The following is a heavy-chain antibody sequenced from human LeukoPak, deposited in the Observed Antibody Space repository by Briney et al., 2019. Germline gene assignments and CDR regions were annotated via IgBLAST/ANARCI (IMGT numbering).Heavy chain of an antibody. CDR1: GYTFNTYG. CDR2: ISPYNGNT. J-gene: IGHJ3*02. Sequence: ASVKVSCKASGYTFNTYGVTWVRQAPGQGLEWMGWISPYNGNTNYAQKLQGRVTMTTDTSTSTAYMELRSLSSDDTAVYYCAREGDGRSGEVRAFEIWGQGTTVTVSS. CDR3: AREGDGRSGEVRAFEI. V-gene: IGHV1-18*01. D-gene: IGHD3-10*01.